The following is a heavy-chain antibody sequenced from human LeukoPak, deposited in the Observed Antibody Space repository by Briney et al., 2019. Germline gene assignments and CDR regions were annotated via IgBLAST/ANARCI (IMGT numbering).Heavy chain of an antibody. CDR3: ARYYYDSSGYWWDY. D-gene: IGHD3-22*01. V-gene: IGHV1-46*01. J-gene: IGHJ4*02. Sequence: ASVKVSCKASGGTFSSYAISWVRQAPGQGLEWMGIINPSGGSTSYAQKFQGRVTMTRDTSTSTVYMELSSLRSEDTAVYYCARYYYDSSGYWWDYWGQGTLVTVSS. CDR1: GGTFSSYA. CDR2: INPSGGST.